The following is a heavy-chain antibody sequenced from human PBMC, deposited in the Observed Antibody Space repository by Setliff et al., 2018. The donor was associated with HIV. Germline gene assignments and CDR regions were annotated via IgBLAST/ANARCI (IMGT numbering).Heavy chain of an antibody. CDR1: GYTFTNFG. Sequence: ASVKVSCKASGYTFTNFGVGWVRQAPGQGLEWMGWVSPYNGHTKYAQRFQGRVTMSTDTSTSTIYMELTSLRSDDTAVYYCARWSCGRATCYDSPYNWFEPWGQGTLVTISS. D-gene: IGHD2-2*01. CDR2: VSPYNGHT. J-gene: IGHJ5*02. V-gene: IGHV1-18*01. CDR3: ARWSCGRATCYDSPYNWFEP.